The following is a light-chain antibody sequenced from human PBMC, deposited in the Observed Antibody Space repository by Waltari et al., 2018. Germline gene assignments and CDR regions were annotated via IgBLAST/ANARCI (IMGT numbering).Light chain of an antibody. CDR2: DAS. J-gene: IGKJ1*01. V-gene: IGKV3-11*01. CDR1: QSVTTY. Sequence: IVLTQSPATLSLSPGERATLSCRASQSVTTYLDWHQQKPGQAPRVLIYDASTRATGIPGRFSGSGSGTDFTLTISSLEPEDFAVYYCHQRSSWPWTFGQGTKVEI. CDR3: HQRSSWPWT.